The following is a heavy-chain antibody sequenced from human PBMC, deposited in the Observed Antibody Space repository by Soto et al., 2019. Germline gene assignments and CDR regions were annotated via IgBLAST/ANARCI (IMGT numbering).Heavy chain of an antibody. V-gene: IGHV3-33*01. CDR1: GFTFSSYG. Sequence: GGSLRLSCAASGFTFSSYGMHWVRQAPGKGLEWVAVIWYDGSNKYYADSVKGRFTISRDNSKNTLYLQMNSLRAEDTAVYYLARVRAQSLEVGWFAPWGQGTLVTVSS. CDR2: IWYDGSNK. D-gene: IGHD1-1*01. CDR3: ARVRAQSLEVGWFAP. J-gene: IGHJ5*02.